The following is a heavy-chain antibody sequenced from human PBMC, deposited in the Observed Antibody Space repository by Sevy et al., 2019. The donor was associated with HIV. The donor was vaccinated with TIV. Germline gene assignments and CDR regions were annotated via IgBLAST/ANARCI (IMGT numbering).Heavy chain of an antibody. V-gene: IGHV3-21*01. D-gene: IGHD1-26*01. CDR3: ARDLLVGSTYVFDI. Sequence: GGSLRLSCAASGFTFSNYNMNWVRQAPGEGLKWVSSIRSSSADIYYTDSVKGPFTVSRDNSRKSLFLQMNGLSAEDTALYYCARDLLVGSTYVFDIWGRGTMVTVSS. CDR2: IRSSSADI. CDR1: GFTFSNYN. J-gene: IGHJ3*02.